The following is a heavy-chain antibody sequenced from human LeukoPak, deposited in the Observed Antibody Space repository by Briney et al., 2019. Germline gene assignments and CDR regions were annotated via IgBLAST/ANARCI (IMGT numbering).Heavy chain of an antibody. CDR3: ARHKRYSSGWHDY. Sequence: PSETLSLTCTVSGGSISSYYWSWIRQPPGKGLEWIGYIYYSGSSNYNPSLKSRVTMSVDTSKNQFSLKLSSVTAADTAVYYCARHKRYSSGWHDYWGQGTLVTVSS. D-gene: IGHD6-19*01. CDR1: GGSISSYY. J-gene: IGHJ4*02. V-gene: IGHV4-59*08. CDR2: IYYSGSS.